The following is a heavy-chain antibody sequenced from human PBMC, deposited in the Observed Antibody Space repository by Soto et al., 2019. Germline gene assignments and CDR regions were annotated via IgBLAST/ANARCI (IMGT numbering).Heavy chain of an antibody. CDR1: GGSISSGDYY. V-gene: IGHV4-30-4*01. D-gene: IGHD3-22*01. Sequence: QVQLQESGPGLVKPSQTLSLTCTVSGGSISSGDYYWSWIRQPPGKGLEWIGYIYYSGSTYYNPSLKSQVTISVDTSKNQFSLKLSSVTAADTAVYYCASAVPDYYDSSGYYYLDYWGQGTLVTVSS. CDR2: IYYSGST. J-gene: IGHJ4*02. CDR3: ASAVPDYYDSSGYYYLDY.